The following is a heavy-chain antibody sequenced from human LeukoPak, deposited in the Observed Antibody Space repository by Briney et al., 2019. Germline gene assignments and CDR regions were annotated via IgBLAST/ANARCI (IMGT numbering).Heavy chain of an antibody. D-gene: IGHD1-26*01. CDR3: AREDSYSGSYNY. Sequence: GGSLRLSCAASGFTFSSYGMHWVRQAPGKGLEWVSSISSSSSYIYYADSVKGRFTISRDNAKNSLYLQMNSLRAEDTAVYYCAREDSYSGSYNYWGQGTLVTVSS. V-gene: IGHV3-21*01. CDR1: GFTFSSYG. J-gene: IGHJ4*02. CDR2: ISSSSSYI.